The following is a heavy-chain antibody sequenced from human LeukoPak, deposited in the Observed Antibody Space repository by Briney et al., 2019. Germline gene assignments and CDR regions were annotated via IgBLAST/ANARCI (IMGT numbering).Heavy chain of an antibody. CDR1: GFTFSSFS. CDR2: IRDIGDST. V-gene: IGHV3-23*01. CDR3: ARGAPYYYDSSGLTDAFDI. D-gene: IGHD3-22*01. Sequence: GGSLRLSCAASGFTFSSFSMTWVRQAPGKGLEWVSTIRDIGDSTYYADSVKGRFTVSRDNSENTLYLQMNSLRAEDTAVYYCARGAPYYYDSSGLTDAFDIWGQGTMVTVSS. J-gene: IGHJ3*02.